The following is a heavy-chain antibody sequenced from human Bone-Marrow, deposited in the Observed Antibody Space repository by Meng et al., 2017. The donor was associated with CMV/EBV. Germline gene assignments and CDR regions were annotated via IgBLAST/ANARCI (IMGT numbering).Heavy chain of an antibody. Sequence: GGSLRLSCAASGFTVSSNYMSWVRQAPGKGLEWVSVIYSGGSTYYADSVKGRFTISRDNSKNTLYLQMNSLRAEDTAVYYCAKDPATMVRGVIMTYYYYYGMDVWGQGTTVTVSS. V-gene: IGHV3-66*02. CDR1: GFTVSSNY. CDR2: IYSGGST. D-gene: IGHD3-10*01. J-gene: IGHJ6*02. CDR3: AKDPATMVRGVIMTYYYYYGMDV.